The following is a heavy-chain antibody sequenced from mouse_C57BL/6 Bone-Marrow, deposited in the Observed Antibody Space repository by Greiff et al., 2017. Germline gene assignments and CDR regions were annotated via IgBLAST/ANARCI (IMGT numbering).Heavy chain of an antibody. D-gene: IGHD1-1*01. Sequence: LQESGPGLVKPSQSLSLTCSVTGYSITSGYYWNWIRQFPGNKLEWMGYISYDGSNNYNPSLKNRISITRDTSKNQFFLKLNSVTTEDTATYYCARNYGSSYGAMDYWGQGTSVTVSS. CDR1: GYSITSGYY. CDR3: ARNYGSSYGAMDY. CDR2: ISYDGSN. V-gene: IGHV3-6*01. J-gene: IGHJ4*01.